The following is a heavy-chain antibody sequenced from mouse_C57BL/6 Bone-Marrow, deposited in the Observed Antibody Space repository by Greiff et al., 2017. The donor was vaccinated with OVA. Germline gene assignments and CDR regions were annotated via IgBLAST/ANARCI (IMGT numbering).Heavy chain of an antibody. Sequence: EVQGVESGGGLVKPGGSLKLSCAASGFTFSSYAMSWVRQTPEKRLEWVATISDGGSYTYYPDNVKGRFTISRDKAKNNLYLQMSHLKSEDTAMYYCATADGYYFAYWGQGTLVTVSA. V-gene: IGHV5-4*01. CDR3: ATADGYYFAY. D-gene: IGHD2-3*01. CDR2: ISDGGSYT. J-gene: IGHJ3*01. CDR1: GFTFSSYA.